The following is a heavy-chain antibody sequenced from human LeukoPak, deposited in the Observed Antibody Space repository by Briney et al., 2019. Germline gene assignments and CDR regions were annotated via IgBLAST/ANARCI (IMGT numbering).Heavy chain of an antibody. D-gene: IGHD6-25*01. CDR3: AKDSSDSWFDY. CDR2: ISGSGGST. Sequence: PGGSLRLSCVASGFTFSNYAMSRVRQAPGRGLEWVSAISGSGGSTYYADSVKGRFTISRDNSKNTLFLQMNSLRAEDTALYYCAKDSSDSWFDYWGQGTLVTVSS. CDR1: GFTFSNYA. V-gene: IGHV3-23*01. J-gene: IGHJ4*02.